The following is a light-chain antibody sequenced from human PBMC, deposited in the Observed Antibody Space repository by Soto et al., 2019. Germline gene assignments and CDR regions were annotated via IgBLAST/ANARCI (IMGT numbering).Light chain of an antibody. Sequence: AIQMTQSPASLSASVGDRVTITCRASQGIRSDLSWYQQKPGKAPQLLIYAASTLQSRVPSRFSGSGSGTDFTLTISSMQPEDFATYYCLQDDDYPWTFGQGTKVEIK. CDR1: QGIRSD. CDR3: LQDDDYPWT. CDR2: AAS. V-gene: IGKV1-6*01. J-gene: IGKJ1*01.